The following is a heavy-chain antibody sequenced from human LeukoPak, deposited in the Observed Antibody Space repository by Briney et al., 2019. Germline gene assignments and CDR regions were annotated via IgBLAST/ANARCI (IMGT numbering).Heavy chain of an antibody. CDR3: AKWTTTYLDY. Sequence: ASVKVSCKASGYTFTSYYIHWVRQAPGQGLEWMGIINPSGGSTNYAQKFQGRVTMTRDTSTSTVYMELSSLRSEDTAMYYYAKWTTTYLDYWGQGTLVTVSS. CDR2: INPSGGST. D-gene: IGHD1-1*01. V-gene: IGHV1-46*01. CDR1: GYTFTSYY. J-gene: IGHJ4*02.